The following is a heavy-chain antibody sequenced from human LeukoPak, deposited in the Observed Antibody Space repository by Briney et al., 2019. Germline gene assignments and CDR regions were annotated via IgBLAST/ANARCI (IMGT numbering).Heavy chain of an antibody. V-gene: IGHV1-69*06. CDR1: GGTFSSYA. J-gene: IGHJ6*03. Sequence: SVKVSCKASGGTFSSYAISWVRQAPGQGLEWMGGIIPFFGTANYAQKFQGRVTITADKSTSTAYMELSNLRSEDTAVYYCARGPPIRGYRYGYDTGYYYSYSMDVWGKGTTVTISS. CDR3: ARGPPIRGYRYGYDTGYYYSYSMDV. CDR2: IIPFFGTA. D-gene: IGHD5-18*01.